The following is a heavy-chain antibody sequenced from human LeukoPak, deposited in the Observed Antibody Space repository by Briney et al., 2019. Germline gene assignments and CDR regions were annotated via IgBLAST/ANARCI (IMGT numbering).Heavy chain of an antibody. CDR3: ARNPVTTKYFDY. Sequence: ASVKVSCKASGYTFTSYGISWVRQAPGQGLEWMGWISAYNGNTNYARKLQGRVTMTTDTSTSTVYMELSSLRSEDTAVYYCARNPVTTKYFDYWGQGTLVTVSS. CDR1: GYTFTSYG. CDR2: ISAYNGNT. D-gene: IGHD4-17*01. J-gene: IGHJ4*02. V-gene: IGHV1-18*01.